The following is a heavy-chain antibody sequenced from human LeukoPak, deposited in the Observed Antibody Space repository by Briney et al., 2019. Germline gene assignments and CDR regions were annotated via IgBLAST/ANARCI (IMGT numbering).Heavy chain of an antibody. D-gene: IGHD3-22*01. CDR2: IYYSGST. V-gene: IGHV4-59*01. J-gene: IGHJ5*02. CDR1: GGSISSYY. CDR3: ARDRGGYYDSSGYYVRFDP. Sequence: ASETLSLTCTVSGGSISSYYWSWIRQPPGKGLEWIGYIYYSGSTDYNPSLKSRVTISVDTSKNQFSLKLISVTDADTAVYYCARDRGGYYDSSGYYVRFDPWGQGTLVTVSS.